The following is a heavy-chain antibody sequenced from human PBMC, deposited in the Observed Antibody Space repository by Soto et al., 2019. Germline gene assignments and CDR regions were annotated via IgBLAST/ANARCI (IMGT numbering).Heavy chain of an antibody. Sequence: EVQLVESGGGLVHPGGSLKISCAASGFTVSSNYMSWVRQAPGKGLEWVSGIYSGGSTYYADSVKGRFTISRHNSKNTLYLHMNSLRVEDTAVYYCARDSPRDGMDVWGQGTTVTVSS. CDR3: ARDSPRDGMDV. V-gene: IGHV3-53*04. CDR1: GFTVSSNY. J-gene: IGHJ6*02. CDR2: IYSGGST.